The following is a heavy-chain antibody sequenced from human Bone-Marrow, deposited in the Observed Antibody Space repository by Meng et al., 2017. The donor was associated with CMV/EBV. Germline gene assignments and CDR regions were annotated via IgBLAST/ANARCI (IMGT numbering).Heavy chain of an antibody. V-gene: IGHV3-21*04. D-gene: IGHD5-18*01. CDR3: ANRRGYGHYFDY. CDR2: ISSSSSYI. J-gene: IGHJ4*02. Sequence: GGSLRLSCAASGFTFSSYWMSWVRQAPGKGLEWVSSISSSSSYIYYADSVKGRFTISRDNSKNTLYLQMNSLRAEDTAVYYCANRRGYGHYFDYWGQGTLVTVSS. CDR1: GFTFSSYW.